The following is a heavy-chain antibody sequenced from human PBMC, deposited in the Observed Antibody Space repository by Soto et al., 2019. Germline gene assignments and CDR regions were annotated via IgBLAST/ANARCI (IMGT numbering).Heavy chain of an antibody. CDR1: GYTVTSYG. Sequence: TDSGNPSGYTVTSYGIIWVRQAPGQGLEWMGWISAYNGNTNYAQKLQGRVTMTTDTSTSTAYMELRSLRSDDTAVYYCARVIAAAGAFDPWGQGTLVTVSS. V-gene: IGHV1-18*01. CDR3: ARVIAAAGAFDP. D-gene: IGHD6-13*01. CDR2: ISAYNGNT. J-gene: IGHJ5*02.